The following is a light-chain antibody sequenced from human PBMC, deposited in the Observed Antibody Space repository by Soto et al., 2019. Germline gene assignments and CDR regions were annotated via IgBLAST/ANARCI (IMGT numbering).Light chain of an antibody. V-gene: IGKV3-11*01. J-gene: IGKJ1*01. CDR2: DAS. Sequence: EILMTQSPATLSMSPXEXXXXXXXXSQSVSTYLAWYQQKPGQAPRLLIYDASNRATGVPARFSGSGSGTDFTLTISSLEPEDFAVYYCQQRSNWPPWTFGQGTKVDI. CDR3: QQRSNWPPWT. CDR1: QSVSTY.